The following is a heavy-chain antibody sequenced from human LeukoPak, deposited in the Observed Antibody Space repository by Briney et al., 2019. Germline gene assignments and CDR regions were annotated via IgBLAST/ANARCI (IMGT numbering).Heavy chain of an antibody. CDR3: ARERGIAAAGAVVY. D-gene: IGHD6-13*01. CDR2: INHSGST. Sequence: SETLSLTCAVYGGSFSGYYWSWIRHPPGKGLEWSGEINHSGSTNYNPSGKSRVTISVDTSKSQFSLKLSSVPAADTAVYYCARERGIAAAGAVVYWGQGTLVTVSS. J-gene: IGHJ4*02. CDR1: GGSFSGYY. V-gene: IGHV4-34*01.